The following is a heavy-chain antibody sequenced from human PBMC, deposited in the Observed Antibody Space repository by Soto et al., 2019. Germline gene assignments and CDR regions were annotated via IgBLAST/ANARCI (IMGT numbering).Heavy chain of an antibody. V-gene: IGHV3-33*01. CDR1: GFTFSRYG. CDR2: ITNDGSKR. J-gene: IGHJ1*01. Sequence: GGSLRLSCEVSGFTFSRYGMHWVRPAPGKGLEWVAVITNDGSKRHHADSVEGRFTISRDNSKNTLYLQMNDLGAEDTAVYYWGRDDDNEANAIYNCVQGTLVSVS. CDR3: GRDDDNEANAIYN. D-gene: IGHD1-1*01.